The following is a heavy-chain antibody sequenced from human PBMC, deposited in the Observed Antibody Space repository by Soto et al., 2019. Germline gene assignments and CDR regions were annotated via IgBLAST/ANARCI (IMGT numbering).Heavy chain of an antibody. CDR3: TRLVDTPGGNGMDV. D-gene: IGHD2-8*02. J-gene: IGHJ6*01. Sequence: EVQLVESGGGLVQPGGSLKLSCAASGSTFSGSAMHWVRQDSGKGLEWVGRIRSKANSYATIYAASVKGRVTISRDYSKNTAYLQMNSLKTEDTAVYYCTRLVDTPGGNGMDVWGQGITVTVSS. V-gene: IGHV3-73*02. CDR1: GSTFSGSA. CDR2: IRSKANSYAT.